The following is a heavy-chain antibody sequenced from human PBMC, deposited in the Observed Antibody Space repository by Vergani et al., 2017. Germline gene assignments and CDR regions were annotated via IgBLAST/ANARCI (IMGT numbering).Heavy chain of an antibody. D-gene: IGHD2-8*01. J-gene: IGHJ6*02. Sequence: QVQLQESGPGLVKPSQTLSLTCTVSGGSISSGSYYWSWIRQPAGKGLEWIGRISTSGSTNYNPSLKSRVTISVDTSKNQFSLKLSSVTAADTAVYYGASNNIVLMVYAKDYYGMDVWGQGTTVTVSS. CDR1: GGSISSGSYY. CDR3: ASNNIVLMVYAKDYYGMDV. CDR2: ISTSGST. V-gene: IGHV4-61*02.